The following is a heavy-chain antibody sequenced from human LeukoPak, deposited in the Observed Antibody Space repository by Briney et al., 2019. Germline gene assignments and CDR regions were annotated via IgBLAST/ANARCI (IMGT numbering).Heavy chain of an antibody. CDR1: GFTFSGYA. V-gene: IGHV3-23*01. J-gene: IGHJ6*02. D-gene: IGHD5-18*01. Sequence: GGSLRLSCAASGFTFSGYAMSWVRLAPGKGLEWVSAISGSGGSTYYADSVKGRFTISRDNSKNTLYLQMNSLRAEDTAVYYCARDGPSNVDTAMVMKDTTAEHYYYGMDVWGQGTTVTVSS. CDR2: ISGSGGST. CDR3: ARDGPSNVDTAMVMKDTTAEHYYYGMDV.